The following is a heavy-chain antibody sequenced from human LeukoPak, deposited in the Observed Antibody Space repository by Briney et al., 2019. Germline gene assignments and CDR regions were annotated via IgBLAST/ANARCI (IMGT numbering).Heavy chain of an antibody. CDR2: IKSKGNSHAT. Sequence: GGSLRLSCEASGFTFSGSAMHWVRQASGKGLEWLGHIKSKGNSHATAYAASLKGRFTISRDDSKNTAYLQTNNLETEDTAMYYCARQSGAAIPSVYWGQGTLVTVSS. CDR1: GFTFSGSA. V-gene: IGHV3-73*01. D-gene: IGHD2-2*02. CDR3: ARQSGAAIPSVY. J-gene: IGHJ4*02.